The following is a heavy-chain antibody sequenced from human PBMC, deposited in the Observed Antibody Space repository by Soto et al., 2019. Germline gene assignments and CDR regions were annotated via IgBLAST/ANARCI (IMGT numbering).Heavy chain of an antibody. V-gene: IGHV4-31*03. J-gene: IGHJ5*02. Sequence: QVQLQESGPGLVKPSQTLSLTCTVSGGSISSGGYYWSWIRQHPGKGLEWIGYIYYSGSTSYNPSLKSRVTISVDQSKNQFSLKLSSVTAADTAVYYCSRDRHGIAAAGTGNWFDPWGQGTLVTVSS. D-gene: IGHD6-13*01. CDR3: SRDRHGIAAAGTGNWFDP. CDR1: GGSISSGGYY. CDR2: IYYSGST.